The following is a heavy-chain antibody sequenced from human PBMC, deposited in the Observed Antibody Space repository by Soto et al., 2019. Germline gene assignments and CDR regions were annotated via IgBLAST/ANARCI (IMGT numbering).Heavy chain of an antibody. V-gene: IGHV1-8*01. J-gene: IGHJ3*02. D-gene: IGHD2-15*01. Sequence: GASVKVSCKASGYTFTSYDINWVRQATGQGLEWMGWMNPNSGNTGYAQKFQGRVTITRNTSISTAYMELSSLRSEDAAVYYCARYSSDDAFDIWGQGTMVTVSS. CDR2: MNPNSGNT. CDR1: GYTFTSYD. CDR3: ARYSSDDAFDI.